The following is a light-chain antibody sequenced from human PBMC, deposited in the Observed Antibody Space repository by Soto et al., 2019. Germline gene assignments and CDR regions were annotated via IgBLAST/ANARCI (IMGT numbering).Light chain of an antibody. V-gene: IGLV4-69*01. J-gene: IGLJ2*01. Sequence: QPVLTQSPSASASLGASVKLTCTLSSGHSSYAIAWHQQQPEKGPRYLMKLNSDGSHSKGGGIPDRFSGSSSGAERYLTISSLQSEDEADYYCQTWGTGGVVFGGGTKLTVL. CDR3: QTWGTGGVV. CDR1: SGHSSYA. CDR2: LNSDGSH.